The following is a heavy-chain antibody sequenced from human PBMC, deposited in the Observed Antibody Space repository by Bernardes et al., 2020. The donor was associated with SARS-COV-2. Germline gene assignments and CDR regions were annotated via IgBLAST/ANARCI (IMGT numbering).Heavy chain of an antibody. D-gene: IGHD2-15*01. CDR2: INPSGGSR. Sequence: ASVKVSCMASGYIFTTYYMHWVRQAPGQGLEWMGIINPSGGSRTYAQKFQGRISMTRDTSTSTVYMELSSLRSEDTAVYYCARGEGPYCTGGSCYWFDSWCQGTLVTVSS. CDR1: GYIFTTYY. CDR3: ARGEGPYCTGGSCYWFDS. J-gene: IGHJ5*01. V-gene: IGHV1-46*01.